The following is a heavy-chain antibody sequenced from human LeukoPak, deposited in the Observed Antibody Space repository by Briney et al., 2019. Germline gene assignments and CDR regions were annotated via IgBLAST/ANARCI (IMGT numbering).Heavy chain of an antibody. Sequence: GGSLRLSCAASGFTFSNYEMNWVRQAPGKGLEWISHISNFGDIIHYADSVEGRFTISRDNAKNSLYLQMDSLRAEDTAVYYCAKEDTAMVSFDYWGQGTLVTVSS. V-gene: IGHV3-48*03. CDR3: AKEDTAMVSFDY. J-gene: IGHJ4*02. CDR1: GFTFSNYE. D-gene: IGHD5-18*01. CDR2: ISNFGDII.